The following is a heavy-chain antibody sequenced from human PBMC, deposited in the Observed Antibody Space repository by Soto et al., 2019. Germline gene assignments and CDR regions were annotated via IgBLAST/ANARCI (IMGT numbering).Heavy chain of an antibody. V-gene: IGHV3-23*01. D-gene: IGHD3-10*01. Sequence: GGSLRLSCIASGFTFSYYVLTWVRHFPGRGLEWVASLDGAGGSTYYAHAVRGRFTISRDNSQNTLFLQRKRRAVDDTAIYYSAAPRDEYCSVVSWFTYGMDIWGQGTTVTVSS. CDR2: LDGAGGST. CDR3: AAPRDEYCSVVSWFTYGMDI. CDR1: GFTFSYYV. J-gene: IGHJ6*02.